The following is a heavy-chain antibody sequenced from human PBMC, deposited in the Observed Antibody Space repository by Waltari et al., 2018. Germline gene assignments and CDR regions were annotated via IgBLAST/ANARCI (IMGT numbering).Heavy chain of an antibody. J-gene: IGHJ3*02. CDR1: GGPISSSSYS. CDR2: IYYSGIT. Sequence: QLQLQESGPGLVKPSETLSLTCTVSGGPISSSSYSWGAIRQPPGKGLEWIGSIYYSGITYYNPSLKSRVTISVDTSKNQFSLKLSSVTAADTAVYYCAGRSGSYVYHAFDIWGQGTMVTVSS. V-gene: IGHV4-39*01. CDR3: AGRSGSYVYHAFDI. D-gene: IGHD3-10*01.